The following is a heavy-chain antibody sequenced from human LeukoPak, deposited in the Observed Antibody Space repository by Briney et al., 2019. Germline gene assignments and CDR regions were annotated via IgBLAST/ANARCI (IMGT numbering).Heavy chain of an antibody. Sequence: GESLKISCKGSGYSFTSYWIGWVRQMPGKGLEWMGIIYPGDSDTRYGPSFQGQVTISADKSISTAYLQWSSLKASDTAMYYCARCLLADGIWFDPWGQGTLVTVSS. D-gene: IGHD6-13*01. CDR1: GYSFTSYW. CDR3: ARCLLADGIWFDP. CDR2: IYPGDSDT. V-gene: IGHV5-51*01. J-gene: IGHJ5*02.